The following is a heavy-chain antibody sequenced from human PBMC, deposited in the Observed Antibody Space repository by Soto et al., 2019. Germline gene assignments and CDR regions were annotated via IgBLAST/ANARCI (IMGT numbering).Heavy chain of an antibody. Sequence: ASVKVSCKASGYTFTSYYMHWVRQAPGQGLEWMGIINPSGGSTSYAQKFQGRVTMTRDTSTSTVYMELSSLRSEDTAVYYCASEIYDSSGYYYYYGMDVWGQGTTVTVSS. CDR2: INPSGGST. D-gene: IGHD3-22*01. J-gene: IGHJ6*02. CDR3: ASEIYDSSGYYYYYGMDV. CDR1: GYTFTSYY. V-gene: IGHV1-46*03.